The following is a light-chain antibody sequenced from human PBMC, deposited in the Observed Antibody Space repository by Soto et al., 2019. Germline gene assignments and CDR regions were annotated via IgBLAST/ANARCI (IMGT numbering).Light chain of an antibody. V-gene: IGLV1-40*01. J-gene: IGLJ2*01. Sequence: QSVLTQPPSVSGAPGQRVTISCTGSSSNIGAGFDVHWYQQLPGTAPKLLTYNNNNRPSGVPDRFSGSKSVTSASLAITGLQDEDESDYYCQSYDNSLSGRVFGGGTQLTVL. CDR2: NNN. CDR3: QSYDNSLSGRV. CDR1: SSNIGAGFD.